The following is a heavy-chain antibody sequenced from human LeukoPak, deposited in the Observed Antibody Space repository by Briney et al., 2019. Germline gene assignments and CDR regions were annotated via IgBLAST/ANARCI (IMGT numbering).Heavy chain of an antibody. CDR2: IYHSGST. V-gene: IGHV4-59*12. CDR1: GGSISSYY. Sequence: PSETLSLTCTVSGGSISSYYWSWIRQPPGKGLEWIGYIYHSGSTYYNPSLKSRVTISVDRSKNQFSLKLSSVTAADTAVYYCARIAAGSNYYFDYWGQGTLVTVSS. J-gene: IGHJ4*02. D-gene: IGHD6-13*01. CDR3: ARIAAGSNYYFDY.